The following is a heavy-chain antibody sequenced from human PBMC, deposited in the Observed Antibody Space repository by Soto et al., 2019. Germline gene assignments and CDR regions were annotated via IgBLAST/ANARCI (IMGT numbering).Heavy chain of an antibody. Sequence: PSETRSLTCAVYGGSFSGYYWSWIRQPPGKGLEWIGEINHSGSTNYNPSLKSRVTISVDTSKNQFSLKLSSVTAADTAVYYCARGVSKNYDILTGLNWFDPWGQGTLVTVSS. D-gene: IGHD3-9*01. CDR3: ARGVSKNYDILTGLNWFDP. J-gene: IGHJ5*02. V-gene: IGHV4-34*01. CDR2: INHSGST. CDR1: GGSFSGYY.